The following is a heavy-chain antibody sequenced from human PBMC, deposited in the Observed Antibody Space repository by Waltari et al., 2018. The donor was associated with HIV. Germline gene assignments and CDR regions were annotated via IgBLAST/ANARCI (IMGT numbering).Heavy chain of an antibody. D-gene: IGHD3-22*01. CDR1: GFTFSSYA. CDR3: AKFPPITMIVVVTKGDAFDI. J-gene: IGHJ3*02. V-gene: IGHV3-23*01. Sequence: EVQLLESGGGLVQPGGSLRLSCAASGFTFSSYAMSWVRQAPGKGLEWVSAISGSGGSTYYSYSVKGRFTISRDKSKNTLYLQMNSLRAEDTAVYYCAKFPPITMIVVVTKGDAFDIWGQGTMVTVSS. CDR2: ISGSGGST.